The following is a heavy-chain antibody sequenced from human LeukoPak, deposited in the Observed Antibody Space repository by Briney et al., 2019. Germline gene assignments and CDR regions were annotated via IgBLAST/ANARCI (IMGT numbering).Heavy chain of an antibody. Sequence: SETLSLTCAVYGASFSDSYWSWIRQSPEKGLEWIGEINNSGSTSYNPSLNSRIIMSVDRSKNQFSLRLTSVTAADTAVYYCARGRYGPRLGNWGQGTLVTVSS. CDR1: GASFSDSY. V-gene: IGHV4-34*01. CDR3: ARGRYGPRLGN. D-gene: IGHD3-16*01. J-gene: IGHJ4*02. CDR2: INNSGST.